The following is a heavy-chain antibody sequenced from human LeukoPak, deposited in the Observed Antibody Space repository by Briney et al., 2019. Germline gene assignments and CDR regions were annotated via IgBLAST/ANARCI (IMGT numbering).Heavy chain of an antibody. Sequence: GGSLRLSCAASGFTFSSYAMHWVRQAPGKGLEWVAVMSSDGSKKYYADSVKGRFTISRDNSKNTLYLQMNSLRAEDTAVYYCAKKFTGTTVISGDYFDYWGQGTLVTVSS. CDR1: GFTFSSYA. V-gene: IGHV3-30-3*02. J-gene: IGHJ4*02. CDR3: AKKFTGTTVISGDYFDY. CDR2: MSSDGSKK. D-gene: IGHD4-17*01.